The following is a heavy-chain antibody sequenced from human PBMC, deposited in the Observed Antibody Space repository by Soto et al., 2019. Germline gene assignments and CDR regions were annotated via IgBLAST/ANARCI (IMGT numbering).Heavy chain of an antibody. Sequence: SETLSLTCTVSGGSVSSGSYYWSWIRQPPGKGLEWIGYIYYSGSTNYNPSLKSRVTISVDTSKNQFSLKLSSVAAADTALYYCARELDYDFWSGYPDSYGMDVWGQGTTVT. CDR1: GGSVSSGSYY. CDR3: ARELDYDFWSGYPDSYGMDV. D-gene: IGHD3-3*01. J-gene: IGHJ6*02. V-gene: IGHV4-61*01. CDR2: IYYSGST.